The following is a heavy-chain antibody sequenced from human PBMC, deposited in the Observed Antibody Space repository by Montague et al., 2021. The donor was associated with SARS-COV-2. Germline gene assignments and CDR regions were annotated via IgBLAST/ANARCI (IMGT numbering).Heavy chain of an antibody. V-gene: IGHV4-39*01. D-gene: IGHD1-7*01. J-gene: IGHJ4*02. CDR2: IYHNGKT. CDR3: AVELNYFFDY. Sequence: SETRSLTCNVSGDSITNTRYFWGRIRQPPGKALEWIGSIYHNGKTYYNPSLERRALLSIDTSKNQFSLRLSSVIASDTAVYYCAVELNYFFDYWGQGFLVSVSS. CDR1: GDSITNTRYF.